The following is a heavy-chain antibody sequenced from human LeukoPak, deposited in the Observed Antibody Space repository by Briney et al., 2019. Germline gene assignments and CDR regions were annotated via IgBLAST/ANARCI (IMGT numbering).Heavy chain of an antibody. J-gene: IGHJ3*02. CDR3: ARARYANAWYAFDI. CDR2: LSHSGSS. Sequence: PSETLSLTCTVSGGSVSSYYWSWIRRPPGRGLEWIAHLSHSGSSDSNPPLTSLVTTLVDTSKNQFSLKLTSVTAADTAVYYCARARYANAWYAFDIWGHGTMVTVSS. V-gene: IGHV4-59*02. D-gene: IGHD2-2*01. CDR1: GGSVSSYY.